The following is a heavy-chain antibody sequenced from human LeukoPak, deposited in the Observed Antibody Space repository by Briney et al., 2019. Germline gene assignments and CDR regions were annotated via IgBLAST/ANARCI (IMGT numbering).Heavy chain of an antibody. J-gene: IGHJ4*02. CDR3: ARMSIAAAGTFDY. CDR1: GFTFSSYS. D-gene: IGHD6-13*01. CDR2: ISSSSSYI. V-gene: IGHV3-21*01. Sequence: GGSLRLSCAASGFTFSSYSMNRVRQAPGKGLEWVSSISSSSSYIYYADSVKGRFTISRDNAKNSLYLQMNSLRAEDTAVYYCARMSIAAAGTFDYWGQGTLVTVSS.